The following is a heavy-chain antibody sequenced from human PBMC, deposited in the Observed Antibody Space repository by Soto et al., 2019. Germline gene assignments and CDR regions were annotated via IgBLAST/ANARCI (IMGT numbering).Heavy chain of an antibody. CDR2: IYYSGST. Sequence: PSETLSLTCTVSGGSVSSGSYYWSWIRQPPGKGLEWIGYIYYSGSTNYNPSLKSRVTISLDTSKNQFSLKLSSVTAADTAVYYCPRAQAFWTGYYRMPYYFDYCRQGTLVTVSS. CDR3: PRAQAFWTGYYRMPYYFDY. D-gene: IGHD3-3*01. V-gene: IGHV4-61*01. J-gene: IGHJ4*02. CDR1: GGSVSSGSYY.